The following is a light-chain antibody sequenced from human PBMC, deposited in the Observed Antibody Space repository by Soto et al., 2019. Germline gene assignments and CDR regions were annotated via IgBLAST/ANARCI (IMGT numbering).Light chain of an antibody. CDR1: QSVSGSF. CDR2: AAS. CDR3: QQYATSHWT. J-gene: IGKJ1*01. Sequence: IVLTQSPGTLSLSPWERATLSCRASQSVSGSFLAWYQHKSGQAPRLLINAASSRATDIPDRFSGSGSGTDFTLTISRLEPEDFAVYYCQQYATSHWTFGQGTKGDIK. V-gene: IGKV3-20*01.